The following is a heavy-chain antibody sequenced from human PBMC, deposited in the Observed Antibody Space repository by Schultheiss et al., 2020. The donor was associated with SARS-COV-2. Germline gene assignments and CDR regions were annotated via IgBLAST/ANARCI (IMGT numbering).Heavy chain of an antibody. V-gene: IGHV3-48*03. J-gene: IGHJ6*03. CDR1: GFTFSSYE. Sequence: GESLKISCAASGFTFSSYEMNWVRQAPGKGLEWVSSISSSGSTIYYGDSVKGRFTISRANSKNTLYVQMNSLRAEDTAVYYCAREAEDSSWGYYYYYMDVWGKGTTVTVSS. D-gene: IGHD6-6*01. CDR3: AREAEDSSWGYYYYYMDV. CDR2: ISSSGSTI.